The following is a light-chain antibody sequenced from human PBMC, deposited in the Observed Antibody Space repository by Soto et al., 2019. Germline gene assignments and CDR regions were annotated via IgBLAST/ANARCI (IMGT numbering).Light chain of an antibody. J-gene: IGLJ3*02. Sequence: ALTQPPSASGSPGQSVTISCKETSSDVGGYNYVSWYQQYPGRAPKLMIYEVTKRPSGVPDRFSGSKSGNTASLTVSGLQAEDEADYYCSSYAASNNFYFVFGGGTQLTVL. CDR1: SSDVGGYNY. V-gene: IGLV2-8*01. CDR3: SSYAASNNFYFV. CDR2: EVT.